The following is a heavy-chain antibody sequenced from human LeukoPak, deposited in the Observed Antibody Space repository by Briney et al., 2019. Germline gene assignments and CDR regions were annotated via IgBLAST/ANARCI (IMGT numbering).Heavy chain of an antibody. CDR1: GFTFSSAV. Sequence: GGSLRLSCAASGFTFSSAVMSWVRQVPGKGLEWVSAISGSGVSHSTDSVKGRFTISRDNSKNTLYLQMNSLRAEDTALYYCARDSQAGSYYLYYFDYWGQGTLATVSS. J-gene: IGHJ4*02. CDR3: ARDSQAGSYYLYYFDY. D-gene: IGHD3-10*01. V-gene: IGHV3-23*01. CDR2: ISGSGVS.